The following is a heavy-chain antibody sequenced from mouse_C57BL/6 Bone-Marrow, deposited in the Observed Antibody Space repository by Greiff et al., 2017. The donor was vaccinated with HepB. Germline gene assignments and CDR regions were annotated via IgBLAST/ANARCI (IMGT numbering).Heavy chain of an antibody. CDR1: GYTFTSYW. CDR3: ASGRGYYVEDY. V-gene: IGHV1-55*01. J-gene: IGHJ2*01. Sequence: QVQLKQPGAELVKPGASVKMSCKASGYTFTSYWITWVKQRPGQGLEWIGDIYPGSGSTNYNEKFKSKATLTVDTSSSTAYMQLSSLTSEDSAVYYCASGRGYYVEDYWGQGTTLTVSS. D-gene: IGHD2-3*01. CDR2: IYPGSGST.